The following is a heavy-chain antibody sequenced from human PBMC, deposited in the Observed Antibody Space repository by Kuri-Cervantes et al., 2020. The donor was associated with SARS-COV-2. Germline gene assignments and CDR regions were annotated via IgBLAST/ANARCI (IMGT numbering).Heavy chain of an antibody. CDR1: GGAISSGSYY. D-gene: IGHD1-26*01. CDR3: ARYRWELHDF. V-gene: IGHV4-61*02. CDR2: INTSGST. Sequence: TLTLTGTVSGGAISSGSYYGSWIRQPAGKGLDRIWGINTSGSTNHNPSLKSRATISVDTSKNQFSLKLSSVTAADTAVYYCARYRWELHDFWGQGTLVTVSS. J-gene: IGHJ4*02.